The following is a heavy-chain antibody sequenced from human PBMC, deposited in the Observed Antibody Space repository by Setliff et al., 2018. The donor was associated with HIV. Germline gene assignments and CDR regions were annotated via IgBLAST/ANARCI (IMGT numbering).Heavy chain of an antibody. J-gene: IGHJ3*02. CDR1: GFTVGNNY. V-gene: IGHV3-66*01. Sequence: GESLRLSCAASGFTVGNNYMSWVRQAPGKGLEWVSVIYSGGSTDYADSVRGRFTISRDNSKNTLYLQMNTLRAEDTAVYYCAREGNWGGGYDAFDIWGQGTMVTVSS. CDR2: IYSGGST. D-gene: IGHD7-27*01. CDR3: AREGNWGGGYDAFDI.